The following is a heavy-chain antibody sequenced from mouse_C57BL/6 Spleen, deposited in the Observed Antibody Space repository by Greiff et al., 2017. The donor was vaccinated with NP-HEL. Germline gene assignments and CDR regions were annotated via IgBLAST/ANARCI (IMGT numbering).Heavy chain of an antibody. CDR3: ARPYYDYDEGFAY. CDR2: ISNGGGST. CDR1: GFTFSDYY. V-gene: IGHV5-12*01. Sequence: EVKLMESGGGLVQPGGSLKLSCAASGFTFSDYYMYWVRQTPEKRLEWVAYISNGGGSTYYPDTVKGRFTISRDNAKNTLYLQMSRLKSEDTAMYYCARPYYDYDEGFAYWGQGTLVTVSA. J-gene: IGHJ3*01. D-gene: IGHD2-4*01.